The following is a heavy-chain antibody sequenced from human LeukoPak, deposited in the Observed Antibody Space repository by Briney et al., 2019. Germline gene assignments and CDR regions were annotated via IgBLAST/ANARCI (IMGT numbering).Heavy chain of an antibody. Sequence: PVGSLRLSCAASGFTFSSYGMHWVRQAPGKGLEWVAVIWYDGSNKYYADSVKGRFTISRDNSKNTLYLQMNSLRAEDTAVYYCAKDYDEVGPAAPFDYWGQGTLVTVSS. CDR1: GFTFSSYG. CDR3: AKDYDEVGPAAPFDY. J-gene: IGHJ4*02. CDR2: IWYDGSNK. D-gene: IGHD3-16*01. V-gene: IGHV3-33*06.